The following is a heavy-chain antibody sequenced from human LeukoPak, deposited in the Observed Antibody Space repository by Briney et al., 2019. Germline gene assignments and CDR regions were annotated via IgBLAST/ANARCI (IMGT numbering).Heavy chain of an antibody. CDR3: AKDWGQWLVKGVLDY. V-gene: IGHV3-30*18. CDR2: ISYDGSNK. Sequence: PGGSLRLSCAASGFTFSSYGMHWVRQAPGKGLEWVAVISYDGSNKYYADSVKGRFTISRDNSKNTLYLQMNSLRAEDTAMYYCAKDWGQWLVKGVLDYWGQGTLATVSS. D-gene: IGHD6-19*01. J-gene: IGHJ4*02. CDR1: GFTFSSYG.